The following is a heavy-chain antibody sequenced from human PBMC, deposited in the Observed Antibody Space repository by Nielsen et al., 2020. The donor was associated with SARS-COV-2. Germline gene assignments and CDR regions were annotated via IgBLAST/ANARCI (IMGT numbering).Heavy chain of an antibody. J-gene: IGHJ6*03. CDR3: ATYNQDPRDSYYYMDV. CDR1: GFTFSSYS. Sequence: GGSLRLSCAASGFTFSSYSMNWVRQAPGKGLEWVSSISSSSSYIYYADSVKGRFTISRDNAKNSLYLQMNSLRAEDTAVYYCATYNQDPRDSYYYMDVWGKGTTVTVSS. V-gene: IGHV3-21*01. CDR2: ISSSSSYI. D-gene: IGHD1-1*01.